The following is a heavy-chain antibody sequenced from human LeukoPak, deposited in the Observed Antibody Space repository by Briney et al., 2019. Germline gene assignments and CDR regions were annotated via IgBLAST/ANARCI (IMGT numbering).Heavy chain of an antibody. CDR2: INHSGST. V-gene: IGHV4-34*01. J-gene: IGHJ4*02. CDR3: ARARGTVAIDY. D-gene: IGHD5-12*01. CDR1: GGSFSGYY. Sequence: PPETLSLTCAVYGGSFSGYYWSWIRQPPGKGLEWIGEINHSGSTNYNPSLKSRLTILVDTSKNQFSLKMRSVTAADTAVYYCARARGTVAIDYWGQGTLVTVSS.